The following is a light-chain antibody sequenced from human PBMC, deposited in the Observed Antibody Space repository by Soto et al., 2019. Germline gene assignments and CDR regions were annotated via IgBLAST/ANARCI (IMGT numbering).Light chain of an antibody. CDR3: ALYMGSGIWV. V-gene: IGLV8-61*01. CDR1: SGSVSTSYY. Sequence: QAVVTQEPSFSVSPGRTVTLTCGLSSGSVSTSYYPSWYQQTPGQAPRTLIYSTNTRSSGVPDRFSGSILGNKAALTIKGAQADDEDDYYCALYMGSGIWVFGGGTKLTVL. CDR2: STN. J-gene: IGLJ3*02.